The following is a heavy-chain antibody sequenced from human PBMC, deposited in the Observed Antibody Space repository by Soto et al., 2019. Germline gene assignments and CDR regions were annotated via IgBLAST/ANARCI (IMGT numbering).Heavy chain of an antibody. D-gene: IGHD3-22*01. CDR2: IYHSGST. CDR1: GGSISSSNW. V-gene: IGHV4-4*02. CDR3: ARFFNYYDSSGYPNLYYGMDV. Sequence: PSETLSLTCAVSGGSISSSNWWSWVRQPPGKGLEWIGEIYHSGSTNYNPSLKSRVTISVDKSKNQFSLKLSSVTAADTAVYYCARFFNYYDSSGYPNLYYGMDVWGQGTTVTVSS. J-gene: IGHJ6*02.